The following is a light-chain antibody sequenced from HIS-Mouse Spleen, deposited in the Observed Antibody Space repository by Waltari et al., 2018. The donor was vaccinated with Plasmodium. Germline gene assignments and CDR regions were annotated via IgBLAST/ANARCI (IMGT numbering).Light chain of an antibody. V-gene: IGKV2-28*01. Sequence: DIVMTQSPLSLPVTPGEPASISCRSSQSLLHSNGSNYLAWYLQKPGQSPQLLIYLGSNRASGVPDRFSGSGSGTDFTLKISRVEAEDVGVYYCMQALQTPTFGPGTKVDIK. CDR3: MQALQTPT. CDR1: QSLLHSNGSNY. CDR2: LGS. J-gene: IGKJ3*01.